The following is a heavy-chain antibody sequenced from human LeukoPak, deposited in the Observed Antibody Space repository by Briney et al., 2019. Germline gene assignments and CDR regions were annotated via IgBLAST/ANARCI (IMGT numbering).Heavy chain of an antibody. D-gene: IGHD2-2*01. V-gene: IGHV4-38-2*01. CDR2: IYHSGST. CDR3: ASPELHCSSTSCANNLEYFQH. Sequence: PSETLSLTCAVSGYSISSGYYWGWIRQPPGKGLEWIGSIYHSGSTYYNPSLKSRVTISVDTSKNQFSLKPSSVTAADTAVYYCASPELHCSSTSCANNLEYFQHWGQGTLVTVSS. CDR1: GYSISSGYY. J-gene: IGHJ1*01.